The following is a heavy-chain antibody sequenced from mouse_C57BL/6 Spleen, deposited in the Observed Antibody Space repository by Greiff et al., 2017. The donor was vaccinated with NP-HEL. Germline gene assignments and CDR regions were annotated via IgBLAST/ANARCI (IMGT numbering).Heavy chain of an antibody. CDR1: GYAFSSSW. J-gene: IGHJ3*01. Sequence: VQLVESGPELVKPGASVKISCKASGYAFSSSWMNWVKQRPGKGLEWIGRIYPGDGDTNYNGKFKGKATLTADKSSSTAYMQLSSLTSEDSAVYFCARKGLGLWFAYWGQGTLVTVSA. V-gene: IGHV1-82*01. D-gene: IGHD4-1*01. CDR2: IYPGDGDT. CDR3: ARKGLGLWFAY.